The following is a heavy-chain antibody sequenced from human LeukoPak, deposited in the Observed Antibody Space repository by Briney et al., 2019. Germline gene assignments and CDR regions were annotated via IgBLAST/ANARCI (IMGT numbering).Heavy chain of an antibody. J-gene: IGHJ3*02. Sequence: RASVKVSCKASEYIFTGYYIHWVRQAPGQGLEWMGWINPNSGGTNYAQKFQGRVTMTRDTSISTAYMELSRLRSDDTAVYYCAREHSSGYYFDAFDIWGQGTMVTVSS. CDR3: AREHSSGYYFDAFDI. CDR1: EYIFTGYY. V-gene: IGHV1-2*02. D-gene: IGHD3-22*01. CDR2: INPNSGGT.